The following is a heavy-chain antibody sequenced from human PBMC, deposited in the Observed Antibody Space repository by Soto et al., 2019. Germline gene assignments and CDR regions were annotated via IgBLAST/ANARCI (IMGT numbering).Heavy chain of an antibody. V-gene: IGHV1-69*01. CDR1: GGTFSSYA. J-gene: IGHJ6*02. D-gene: IGHD2-2*02. CDR2: IIPIFGTA. Sequence: QVQLVQSGAEVKKPGSSVKVSCKASGGTFSSYAISWVRQAPGQGLEWMGGIIPIFGTANYAQKFQGRVTVTADESTSTAYMELSSLRSEDTAVYYCARVRDIVVVPAAIADYYYGMDVWGQGTTVTFSS. CDR3: ARVRDIVVVPAAIADYYYGMDV.